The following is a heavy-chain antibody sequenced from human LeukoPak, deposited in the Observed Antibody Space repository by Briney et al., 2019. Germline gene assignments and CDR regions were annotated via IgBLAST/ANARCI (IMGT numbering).Heavy chain of an antibody. Sequence: GASVKVSCKASGGTFSSYAISWVRQAPGQGLEWMGGIIPIFGTANYAQKFQGRVTITTDESTSTAYMELSSLRSEDTAVNYCARGRGYSGYDYFDYWGQGTLVTVSS. V-gene: IGHV1-69*05. J-gene: IGHJ4*02. D-gene: IGHD5-12*01. CDR1: GGTFSSYA. CDR3: ARGRGYSGYDYFDY. CDR2: IIPIFGTA.